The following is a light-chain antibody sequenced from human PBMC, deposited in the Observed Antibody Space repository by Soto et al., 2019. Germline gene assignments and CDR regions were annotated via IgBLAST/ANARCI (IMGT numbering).Light chain of an antibody. J-gene: IGKJ4*01. CDR1: QGISNY. CDR3: LEYANVSA. CDR2: AAS. Sequence: DIQMTQSPSSLSASVGDRVTITCRASQGISNYLAWYQQIPGKVPKLLISAASTLQSGFPSRFSGSGSGTDLSLTISSLKAEYVATYYWLEYANVSAFGGGTKVEIK. V-gene: IGKV1-27*01.